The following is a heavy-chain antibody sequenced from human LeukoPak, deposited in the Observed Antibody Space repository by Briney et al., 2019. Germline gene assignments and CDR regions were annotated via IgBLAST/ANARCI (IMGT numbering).Heavy chain of an antibody. V-gene: IGHV3-23*01. Sequence: PGGSLRLSCAVSGLTFNNYAMSWVRQAPGKGLEWVSGISGRGASKYYADSVKGRFTISRDNSKNTLYLQMNSLRAEDTAVYYCAKRLRITIFGDNDPWGQGTLVTVSS. CDR3: AKRLRITIFGDNDP. CDR1: GLTFNNYA. J-gene: IGHJ5*02. D-gene: IGHD3-3*01. CDR2: ISGRGASK.